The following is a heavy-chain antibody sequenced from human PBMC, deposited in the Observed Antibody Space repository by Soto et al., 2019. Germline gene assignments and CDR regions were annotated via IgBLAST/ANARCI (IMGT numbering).Heavy chain of an antibody. Sequence: AGGSLRLSCAASGFTFRSFTMNWVRQAPGKGLEWVSTISSNSAYIYYTDALRGRFTISRDNAKNSLHLQMNSLRAEDTAVYYCTRDASRDSSARGWFDPWGPGTLVTVSS. CDR2: ISSNSAYI. V-gene: IGHV3-21*01. CDR3: TRDASRDSSARGWFDP. D-gene: IGHD6-13*01. J-gene: IGHJ5*02. CDR1: GFTFRSFT.